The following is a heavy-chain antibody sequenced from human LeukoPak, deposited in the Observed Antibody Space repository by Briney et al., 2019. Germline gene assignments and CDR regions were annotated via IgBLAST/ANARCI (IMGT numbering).Heavy chain of an antibody. CDR1: GFTFSDYC. CDR2: ISSSGSTI. J-gene: IGHJ4*02. V-gene: IGHV3-11*04. D-gene: IGHD2-15*01. CDR3: ARDLDCSGGSCYLHFDY. Sequence: GGSLRLSCAASGFTFSDYCMSWIRQAPGKGLEWVSYISSSGSTIYYADSVKGRFTISRDNAKNSLYLQMNSLRAEDTAVYYCARDLDCSGGSCYLHFDYWGQGTLVTVSS.